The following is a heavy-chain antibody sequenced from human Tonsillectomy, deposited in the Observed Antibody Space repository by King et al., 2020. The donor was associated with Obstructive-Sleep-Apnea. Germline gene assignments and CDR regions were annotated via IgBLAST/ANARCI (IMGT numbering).Heavy chain of an antibody. J-gene: IGHJ1*01. CDR3: AMGRGSYGGYFQH. CDR1: GFTFSSYG. V-gene: IGHV3-33*01. D-gene: IGHD1-26*01. CDR2: IWYDGSNK. Sequence: VQLEESGGGVVQPGRSLRLSCAASGFTFSSYGMHWVRQAPGKGLEWVAVIWYDGSNKYYADSVKGRFTISRDNSKNTLYLQMNSLRAEDTAVYYCAMGRGSYGGYFQHWGQGTLVTVSS.